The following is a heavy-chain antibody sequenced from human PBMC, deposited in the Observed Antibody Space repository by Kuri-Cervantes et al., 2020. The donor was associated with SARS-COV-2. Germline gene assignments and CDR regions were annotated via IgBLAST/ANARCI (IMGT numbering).Heavy chain of an antibody. Sequence: SVKVSCKASGGTFSSYAISWVRQAPGQGLERMGGIIPIFGTANYAQKFQGRVTITTDESTSTAYMELSSLRSEDTAVYYCAKVGNLHDSTNFNWFDPWGQGTQVTVSS. CDR1: GGTFSSYA. CDR3: AKVGNLHDSTNFNWFDP. CDR2: IIPIFGTA. J-gene: IGHJ5*02. D-gene: IGHD4-11*01. V-gene: IGHV1-69*05.